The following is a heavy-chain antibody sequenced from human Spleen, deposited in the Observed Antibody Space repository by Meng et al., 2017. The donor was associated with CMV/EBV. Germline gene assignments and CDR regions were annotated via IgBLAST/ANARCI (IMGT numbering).Heavy chain of an antibody. D-gene: IGHD2-2*01. V-gene: IGHV3-23*01. CDR3: AKGPSPYCSSTSCTGDP. Sequence: GESLKISCAASGFTFSSYAMSWVRQAPGKGLEWVSAISGSGGSTYYADSVKGRFTISRDNSKNTLYLQMNSLGAEDTAVYYCAKGPSPYCSSTSCTGDPWGQGTLVTVSS. CDR1: GFTFSSYA. J-gene: IGHJ5*02. CDR2: ISGSGGST.